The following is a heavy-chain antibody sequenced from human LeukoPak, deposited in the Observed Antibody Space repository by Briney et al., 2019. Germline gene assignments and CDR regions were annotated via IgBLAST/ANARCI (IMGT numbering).Heavy chain of an antibody. CDR2: IYYSGST. V-gene: IGHV4-59*01. Sequence: SETPSPTCTVSGGSISSYYWSWIRQPPGKGLEWIGYIYYSGSTNYNPSLKSRVTISVDTSKNQFSLKLSSVTAADTAVYYCARVGYGSGSYRFDPWGQGTLVTVSS. CDR1: GGSISSYY. J-gene: IGHJ5*02. CDR3: ARVGYGSGSYRFDP. D-gene: IGHD3-10*01.